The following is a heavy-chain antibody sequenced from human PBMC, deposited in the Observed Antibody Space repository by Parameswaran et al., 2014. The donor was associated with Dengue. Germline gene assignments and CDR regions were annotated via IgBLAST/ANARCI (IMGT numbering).Heavy chain of an antibody. Sequence: WIRQPPGKGLEWIGYIYYSGSTNYNPSLKSRVTISVDTSKNQFSLRLSSVTAADTAVYYCARLSGSSSWYSSDYYYYYMDVWGKRDHGHRLL. D-gene: IGHD6-13*01. CDR2: IYYSGST. CDR3: ARLSGSSSWYSSDYYYYYMDV. V-gene: IGHV4-59*08. J-gene: IGHJ6*03.